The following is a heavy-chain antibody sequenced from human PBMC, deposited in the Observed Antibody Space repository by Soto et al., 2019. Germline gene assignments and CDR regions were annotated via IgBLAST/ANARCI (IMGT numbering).Heavy chain of an antibody. J-gene: IGHJ6*02. Sequence: EVQLVESGGGLVQPGGSLRLSCAASGFTFSSYSMNWVRQAPGKGLEWVSYISSSSSTIYYADSVKGRFTISRDNAKNSLYLQMNSLRDEDTAVYYCARDPTVMGKASYYYDYGMDVWGQGTTVTVSS. CDR2: ISSSSSTI. CDR1: GFTFSSYS. D-gene: IGHD4-4*01. V-gene: IGHV3-48*02. CDR3: ARDPTVMGKASYYYDYGMDV.